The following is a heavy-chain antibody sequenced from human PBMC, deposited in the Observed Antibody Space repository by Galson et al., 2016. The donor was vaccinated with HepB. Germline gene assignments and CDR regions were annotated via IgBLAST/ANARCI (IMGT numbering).Heavy chain of an antibody. D-gene: IGHD4/OR15-4a*01. Sequence: ETLSLTCSVSGDSIMRHTDYWAWIRQPPGKGLEWIGSVHYSGSPVHNPSPKSRATLSVDPSKNQFSLMLNSVTAADTAVYFCARNLTITSRVDHSVRHTCFDPWGQGTLVTVSS. CDR2: VHYSGSP. CDR3: ARNLTITSRVDHSVRHTCFDP. CDR1: GDSIMRHTDY. J-gene: IGHJ5*02. V-gene: IGHV4-39*01.